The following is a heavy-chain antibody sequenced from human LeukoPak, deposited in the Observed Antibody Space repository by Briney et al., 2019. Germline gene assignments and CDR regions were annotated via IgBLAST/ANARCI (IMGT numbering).Heavy chain of an antibody. CDR1: GFTFSSYA. Sequence: PGGSLRLSCAASGFTFSSYAMSWVRQAPGKGLEWVSAISGSGGSTYYADSVKGRFTISRDNAKNSLYLQMNSLRAEDTALYYCASAREVAGSSVYFQHWGQGTLVTVSS. D-gene: IGHD6-19*01. J-gene: IGHJ1*01. CDR2: ISGSGGST. V-gene: IGHV3-23*01. CDR3: ASAREVAGSSVYFQH.